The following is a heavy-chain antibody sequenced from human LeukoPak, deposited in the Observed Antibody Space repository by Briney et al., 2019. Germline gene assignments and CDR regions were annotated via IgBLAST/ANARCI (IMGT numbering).Heavy chain of an antibody. CDR1: GGTFSSYA. CDR2: IIPIFGTA. V-gene: IGHV1-69*13. J-gene: IGHJ3*02. D-gene: IGHD1-1*01. CDR3: ARGDPVQLERRAHDAFDI. Sequence: SVKVSCKASGGTFSSYAISWVRQAPGQGLEWMGGIIPIFGTANYAQKFQGRVTITADESTSTAYMELSSLRSEDTAVYYCARGDPVQLERRAHDAFDIWGQGTMVTVSS.